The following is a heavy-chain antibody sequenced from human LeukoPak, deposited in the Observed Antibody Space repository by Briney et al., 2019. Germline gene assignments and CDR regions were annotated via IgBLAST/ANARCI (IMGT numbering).Heavy chain of an antibody. D-gene: IGHD3-10*01. Sequence: GGSLRLSCAASGFTFSSYAMHWVRQAPGKGLEWVALISYDGSNKYYADSVKARFIISRDNSKNTVYLQMDSLRAEDTAVYSCAKGYYGSGSYGWFDYWGQGTLVTVSS. V-gene: IGHV3-30*04. CDR3: AKGYYGSGSYGWFDY. J-gene: IGHJ4*02. CDR2: ISYDGSNK. CDR1: GFTFSSYA.